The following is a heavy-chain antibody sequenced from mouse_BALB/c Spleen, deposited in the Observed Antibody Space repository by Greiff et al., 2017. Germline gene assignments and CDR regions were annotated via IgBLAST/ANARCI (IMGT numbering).Heavy chain of an antibody. CDR1: GYSITSDYA. D-gene: IGHD2-4*01. CDR3: ARRTMITTRGGFAY. CDR2: ISYSGST. V-gene: IGHV3-2*02. J-gene: IGHJ3*01. Sequence: EVQLQQSGPGLVKPSQSLSLTCTVTGYSITSDYAWNWIRQFPGNKLEWMGYISYSGSTSYNPSLKSRISITRDTSKNQFFLQLNSVTTEDTATYYCARRTMITTRGGFAYWGQGTLVTVSA.